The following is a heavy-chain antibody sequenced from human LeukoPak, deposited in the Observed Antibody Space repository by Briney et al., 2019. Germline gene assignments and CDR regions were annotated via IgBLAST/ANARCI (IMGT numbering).Heavy chain of an antibody. D-gene: IGHD5-18*01. V-gene: IGHV1-69*04. J-gene: IGHJ6*02. Sequence: GASVKVSCKASGGTFSSYAISWVRQAPGQGLEWMGRIIPILGIANYAQKFQGRVTITADKSTSTAYMELSSLRSEDTAVYYCARAIWLRTSYYYGMDVWGQGTTVTVSS. CDR3: ARAIWLRTSYYYGMDV. CDR2: IIPILGIA. CDR1: GGTFSSYA.